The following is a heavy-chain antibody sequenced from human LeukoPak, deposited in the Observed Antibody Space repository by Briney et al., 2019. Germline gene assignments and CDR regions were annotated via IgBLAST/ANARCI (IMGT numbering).Heavy chain of an antibody. J-gene: IGHJ4*02. D-gene: IGHD3-22*01. CDR1: GFTFSSYG. CDR3: ANLDPPEYDSSV. CDR2: ISYDGSNK. Sequence: GGSLRLSCAASGFTFSSYGMHWVRQAPGKGLEWVAVISYDGSNKYYADPVKGRFTISRDNSKNTLYLQMNSLRAEDTAVYYCANLDPPEYDSSVWGQGTLVTVSS. V-gene: IGHV3-30*18.